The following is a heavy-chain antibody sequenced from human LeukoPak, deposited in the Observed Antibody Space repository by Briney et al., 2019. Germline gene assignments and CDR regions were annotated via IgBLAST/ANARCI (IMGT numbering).Heavy chain of an antibody. CDR2: IHPGDYGA. Sequence: PGESLKISCKGSGYSFTTYLIAWVRQMPGEGLEWRGIIHPGDYGARYSPSFQGQVPDSVERSINTASLQWGRLKAPGHARYYCARELWGRLDYWGQGTPVTVSS. CDR1: GYSFTTYL. CDR3: ARELWGRLDY. D-gene: IGHD2-21*01. V-gene: IGHV5-51*01. J-gene: IGHJ4*02.